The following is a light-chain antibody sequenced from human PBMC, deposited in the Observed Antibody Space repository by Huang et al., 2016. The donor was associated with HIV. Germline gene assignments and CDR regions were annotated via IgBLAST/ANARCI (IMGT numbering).Light chain of an antibody. Sequence: DIVMTQSPDSLAVSPGERATINCKSSQTVLYSLNKKNYLAWFQQKPGRPPKLLIYWATTRESGVLDRFSGSGSGTEFTLTINNLQAEDVAVYFCLQYYSVPQTFGHGTKVEIK. CDR2: WAT. CDR1: QTVLYSLNKKNY. V-gene: IGKV4-1*01. J-gene: IGKJ1*01. CDR3: LQYYSVPQT.